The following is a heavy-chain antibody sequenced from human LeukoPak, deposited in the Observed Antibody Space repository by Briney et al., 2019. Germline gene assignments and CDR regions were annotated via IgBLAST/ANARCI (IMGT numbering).Heavy chain of an antibody. J-gene: IGHJ4*02. D-gene: IGHD3-9*01. Sequence: SSETLSLTCTVSGGSITGKNDYWGWIRQTPGKGLEWIGTVFHTEITHYNPSLKSRINISVDTSKNQFSLNLNSVTAADTALYYCARHGILTDHSVRFWGQGILVTVSA. CDR1: GGSITGKNDY. CDR2: VFHTEIT. CDR3: ARHGILTDHSVRF. V-gene: IGHV4-39*01.